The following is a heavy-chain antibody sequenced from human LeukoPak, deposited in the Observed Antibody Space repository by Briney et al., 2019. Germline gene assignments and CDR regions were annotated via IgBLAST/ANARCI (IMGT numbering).Heavy chain of an antibody. Sequence: ASVKVSCKASGYTFTNFGISWVRQVPGQGLEWMGWISASNGNTKSVQKFQGRVTMTTDTSTSTAYMELRSLRSDDTAVYYCARAPMWYDSSGYYTYWGQRTLVTVSS. D-gene: IGHD3-22*01. CDR2: ISASNGNT. J-gene: IGHJ4*02. CDR1: GYTFTNFG. V-gene: IGHV1-18*04. CDR3: ARAPMWYDSSGYYTY.